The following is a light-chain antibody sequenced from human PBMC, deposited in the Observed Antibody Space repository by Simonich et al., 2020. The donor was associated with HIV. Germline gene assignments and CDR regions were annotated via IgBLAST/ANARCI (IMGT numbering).Light chain of an antibody. V-gene: IGKV1-9*01. J-gene: IGKJ4*01. CDR3: QQLNSYLALT. CDR2: AAS. Sequence: DIQLTQSPSFLSASVGDRVNITCRASQGISSYLAWYQPKPGKAPKLLIYAASTLQSGVPSRFSGSGSGTEFTLTISSLQPEDFATYYCQQLNSYLALTFGGGTKVEIK. CDR1: QGISSY.